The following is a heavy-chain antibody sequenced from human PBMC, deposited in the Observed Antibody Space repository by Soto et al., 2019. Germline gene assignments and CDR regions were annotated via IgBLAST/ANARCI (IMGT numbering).Heavy chain of an antibody. CDR2: ITSSGSFI. J-gene: IGHJ4*01. V-gene: IGHV3-21*01. CDR1: GFTFSNST. D-gene: IGHD3-16*01. Sequence: GGSLRLSCAASGFTFSNSTMNWVRQAPGKGLEWVACITSSGSFIYYADSMKGRFTISRDDAKKSLYLQMNSLRAEDTAVYYCAKEVWGLYTFGRPLDNWGHGTLVTVSS. CDR3: AKEVWGLYTFGRPLDN.